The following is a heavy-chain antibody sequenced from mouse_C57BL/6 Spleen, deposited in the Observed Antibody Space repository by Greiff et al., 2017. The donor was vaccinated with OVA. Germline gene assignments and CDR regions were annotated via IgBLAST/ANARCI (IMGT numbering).Heavy chain of an antibody. J-gene: IGHJ1*03. V-gene: IGHV2-2*01. CDR3: ARNTEYYGSSHWYFDV. CDR1: GFSLTSYG. CDR2: IWSGGST. D-gene: IGHD1-1*01. Sequence: VQLQESGPGLVQPSQRLSITCTVSGFSLTSYGVHWVRQSPGKGLEWLGVIWSGGSTDYNAAFISRLSISKDNSKSQVFCKMNSLQADDKAIDYCARNTEYYGSSHWYFDVWGTGTTVTVSS.